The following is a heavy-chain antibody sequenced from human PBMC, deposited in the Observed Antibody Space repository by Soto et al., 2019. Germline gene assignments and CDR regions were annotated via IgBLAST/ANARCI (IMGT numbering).Heavy chain of an antibody. CDR3: ARGVLRYFDWLLSNAFDI. D-gene: IGHD3-9*01. Sequence: ASVKVACKASGYTFTSYDINWVRQATGQGLEWMGWMNPNSGNTGYAQKFQGRVTMTRNTSISTAYMELSSLRSEDTAVYYCARGVLRYFDWLLSNAFDIWGQGTMVTVSS. CDR1: GYTFTSYD. V-gene: IGHV1-8*01. J-gene: IGHJ3*02. CDR2: MNPNSGNT.